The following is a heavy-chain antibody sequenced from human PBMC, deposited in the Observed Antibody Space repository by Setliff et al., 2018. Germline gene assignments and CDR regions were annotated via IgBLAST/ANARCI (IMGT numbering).Heavy chain of an antibody. J-gene: IGHJ3*02. CDR2: IYSDGSMT. CDR3: ARERGAGSSRWYSHDGFDI. D-gene: IGHD6-13*01. CDR1: GFTFGSNW. V-gene: IGHV3-74*01. Sequence: GESLKISCAASGFTFGSNWMNWVRQAPGKGLVWVSRIYSDGSMTDYADSVKGRFTISRDNARNILYLQMNSLKIEDTAVYFCARERGAGSSRWYSHDGFDIWGQGTMVTVS.